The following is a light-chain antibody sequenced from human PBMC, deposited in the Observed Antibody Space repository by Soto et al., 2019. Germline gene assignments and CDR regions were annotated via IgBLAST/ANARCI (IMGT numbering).Light chain of an antibody. CDR1: SGSIASNY. Sequence: NFMLTQPHSVSESPGKTVIISCTRSSGSIASNYVQWYQQRPGSSPTTVIYGDNQRPSGVPDRFSGSIGSSSNSASLTISGLETEDEADYYCQSYDATNQVFGGGTQLTVL. CDR2: GDN. V-gene: IGLV6-57*01. CDR3: QSYDATNQV. J-gene: IGLJ3*02.